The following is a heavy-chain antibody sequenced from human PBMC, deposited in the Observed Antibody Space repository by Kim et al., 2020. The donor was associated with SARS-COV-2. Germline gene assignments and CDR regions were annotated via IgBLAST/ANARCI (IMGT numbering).Heavy chain of an antibody. CDR2: IYYSGST. V-gene: IGHV4-59*08. CDR3: ARSYYYGSGSYYNVYYYYYYGMDV. D-gene: IGHD3-10*01. Sequence: SETLSLTCTVSGGSISSYYWSWIRQPPGKGLEWIGYIYYSGSTNYNPSLKSRVTISVDTSKNQFSLKLSSVTAADTAVYYCARSYYYGSGSYYNVYYYYYYGMDVWGQGTTVTVSS. J-gene: IGHJ6*02. CDR1: GGSISSYY.